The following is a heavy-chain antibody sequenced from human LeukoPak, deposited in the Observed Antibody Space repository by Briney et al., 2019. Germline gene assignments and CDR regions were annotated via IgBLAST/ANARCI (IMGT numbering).Heavy chain of an antibody. J-gene: IGHJ3*02. V-gene: IGHV3-30-3*01. CDR3: ASLPTQYCSSTSCYTGAFDI. Sequence: GGSLRLSCAASGFTFSGYAMHWVRQAAGKGLEWVAGISYDGSNKYYADSVKGRFTISRDNSKNTLYLQMNSLGAEDTAVYYCASLPTQYCSSTSCYTGAFDIWGQGTMVTVSS. CDR1: GFTFSGYA. CDR2: ISYDGSNK. D-gene: IGHD2-2*02.